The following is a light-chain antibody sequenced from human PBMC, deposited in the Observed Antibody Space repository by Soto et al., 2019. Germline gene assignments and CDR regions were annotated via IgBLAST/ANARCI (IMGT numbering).Light chain of an antibody. CDR3: RQYGSWT. Sequence: EIVLTQSPGTLSVSPGERATLSCRSSQTISSQYLAWYQQKHGQAPSLLIYGTSSRATGTPDRFSGRGSGTDFTLTISRLEPADYSIYYCRQYGSWTFGHGTKVEIK. J-gene: IGKJ1*01. CDR2: GTS. CDR1: QTISSQY. V-gene: IGKV3-20*01.